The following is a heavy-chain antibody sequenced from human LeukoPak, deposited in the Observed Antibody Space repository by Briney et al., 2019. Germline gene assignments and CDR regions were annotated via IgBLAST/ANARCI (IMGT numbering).Heavy chain of an antibody. CDR1: GYTFTNYY. D-gene: IGHD3-22*01. V-gene: IGHV1-46*01. Sequence: ASVKVSCKASGYTFTNYYMHWVRQPPGQGLEWMGIINPSGCSTSYAQKFQGRVTMTRDTHPGTVYMELRSLRSEDTAVYYCAREARYYYDSSGYLDYWGQGTLVTVSS. CDR2: INPSGCST. J-gene: IGHJ4*02. CDR3: AREARYYYDSSGYLDY.